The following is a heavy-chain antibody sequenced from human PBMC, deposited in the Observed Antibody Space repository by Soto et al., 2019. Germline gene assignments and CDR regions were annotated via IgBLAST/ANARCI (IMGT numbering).Heavy chain of an antibody. Sequence: GGSLRLSCLASGFTFSDYAMSWVREAPGKGLEWVSAISDSGLSTYSADSVKGRFTISRDNSKNTLYLQMNSLRDEDTAIYYCAKEHWGSYSGQGELVTVYS. CDR2: ISDSGLST. CDR1: GFTFSDYA. V-gene: IGHV3-23*01. CDR3: AKEHWGSY. J-gene: IGHJ4*02. D-gene: IGHD3-16*01.